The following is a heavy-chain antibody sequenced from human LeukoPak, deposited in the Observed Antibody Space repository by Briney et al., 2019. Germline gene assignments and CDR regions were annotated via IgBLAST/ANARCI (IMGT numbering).Heavy chain of an antibody. Sequence: ASVKVSCKASGYTFTGYYMHWVRQAPGQGLEWMGGIIPIFGTANYAQKFQGRVTITADKSTSTAYMELSSLRSEDTAVYYCARGYEGFDPWGQGTLVTVSS. J-gene: IGHJ5*02. CDR1: GYTFTGYY. CDR2: IIPIFGTA. CDR3: ARGYEGFDP. V-gene: IGHV1-69*06. D-gene: IGHD1-1*01.